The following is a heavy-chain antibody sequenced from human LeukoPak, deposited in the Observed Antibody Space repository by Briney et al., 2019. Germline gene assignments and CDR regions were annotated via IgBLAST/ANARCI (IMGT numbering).Heavy chain of an antibody. CDR2: FDPEDGET. CDR1: GYTLTELS. D-gene: IGHD4-11*01. V-gene: IGHV1-24*01. CDR3: ATETTYDYSKNYYYYGVDV. J-gene: IGHJ6*02. Sequence: ASVKVSCKVSGYTLTELSMHWVRQAPGKGLEWMGGFDPEDGETIYAQKFQGRVSMTEDTSTDTAYMELSSLRSEDTAVYYCATETTYDYSKNYYYYGVDVWGQGTTVTVSS.